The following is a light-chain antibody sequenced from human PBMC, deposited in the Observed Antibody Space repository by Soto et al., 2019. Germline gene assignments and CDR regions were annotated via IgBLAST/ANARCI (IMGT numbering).Light chain of an antibody. Sequence: DIQMTQSPSTLSASIGDTVNITCRSSQSISTWVAWYQQKPGKAPKVLIYKASSVEIGVQSRFSGSGSVKDFTLTISSLQPVDFATYYCKHYHTYPRTFGQVTQVDIK. CDR2: KAS. J-gene: IGKJ1*01. CDR1: QSISTW. CDR3: KHYHTYPRT. V-gene: IGKV1-5*03.